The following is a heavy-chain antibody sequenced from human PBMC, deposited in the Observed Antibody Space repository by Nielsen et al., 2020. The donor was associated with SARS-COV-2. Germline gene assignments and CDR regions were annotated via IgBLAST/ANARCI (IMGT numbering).Heavy chain of an antibody. CDR1: GGSISSYY. CDR3: ARTIVPNYYYYMDV. V-gene: IGHV4-59*12. CDR2: IYYSGST. D-gene: IGHD2-2*01. Sequence: SETLSLTCTVSGGSISSYYWSWIRQPPGKGLEWIGYIYYSGSTNYNPSLKSRVTISVDTSKNQFSLKLSSVTAADTAVYYCARTIVPNYYYYMDVWGKGTTVTASS. J-gene: IGHJ6*03.